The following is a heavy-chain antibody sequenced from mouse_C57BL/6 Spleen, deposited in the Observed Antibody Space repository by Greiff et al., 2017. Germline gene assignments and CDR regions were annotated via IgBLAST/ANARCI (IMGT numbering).Heavy chain of an antibody. D-gene: IGHD2-4*01. Sequence: EVQGVESGGGLVKPGGSLKLSCAASGFTFSDYGMHWVRQAPEKGLEWVAYISSGSSTIYYADTVKGRFTISRDNAKNTLFLQMTSLRSEDTAMYYCAIYYDYGDYYAMDYWGQGTSVTVSS. J-gene: IGHJ4*01. CDR2: ISSGSSTI. CDR1: GFTFSDYG. CDR3: AIYYDYGDYYAMDY. V-gene: IGHV5-17*01.